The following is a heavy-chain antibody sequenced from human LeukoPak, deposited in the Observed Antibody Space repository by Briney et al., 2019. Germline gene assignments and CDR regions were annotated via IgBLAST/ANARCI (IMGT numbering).Heavy chain of an antibody. CDR2: ISGSGGST. CDR3: AQSIHNYGGRNYFDC. Sequence: GGSLRLSCAASGFTFSSYAMSWVRQAPGKGLEWVSAISGSGGSTYYADSVKGRFTISRDNSKNTLYLQMNSLRAEDTAVYHCAQSIHNYGGRNYFDCWGQGTLVSVSS. J-gene: IGHJ4*02. V-gene: IGHV3-23*01. D-gene: IGHD4-23*01. CDR1: GFTFSSYA.